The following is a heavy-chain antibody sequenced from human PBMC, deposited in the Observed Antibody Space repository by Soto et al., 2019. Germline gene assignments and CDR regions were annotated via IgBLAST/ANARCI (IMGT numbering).Heavy chain of an antibody. J-gene: IGHJ4*02. CDR2: IYWDDEK. Sequence: QITLKESGPTLVKPTQTLTLTCTFSVFSLTTSGEAVGWIRQTPGKALEWLALIYWDDEKHSTPSLRSRLTITEDTSKNQVVLTMTDMDPVDTATFCCAHRKGGTFDYWGQGTLVTVSS. V-gene: IGHV2-5*02. CDR3: AHRKGGTFDY. D-gene: IGHD1-26*01. CDR1: VFSLTTSGEA.